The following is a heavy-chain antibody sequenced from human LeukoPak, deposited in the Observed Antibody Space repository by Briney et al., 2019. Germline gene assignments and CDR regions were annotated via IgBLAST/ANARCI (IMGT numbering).Heavy chain of an antibody. CDR2: ISYDGSNK. J-gene: IGHJ4*02. V-gene: IGHV3-30*03. CDR1: GFTFSSYG. D-gene: IGHD3-16*01. CDR3: ALGGGNSGTLKY. Sequence: GGSLRLSCAASGFTFSSYGMHWVRQAPGKGLEWVAVISYDGSNKYYADSVKGRFTISRDNSKNTLYLQMNSLRAEDTAVYYFALGGGNSGTLKYWGQGTLVTVSS.